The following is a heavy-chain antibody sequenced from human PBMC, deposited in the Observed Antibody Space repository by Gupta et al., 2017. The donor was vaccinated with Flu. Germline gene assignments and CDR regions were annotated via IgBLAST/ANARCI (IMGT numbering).Heavy chain of an antibody. J-gene: IGHJ4*02. CDR1: GGPLSTSSFY. D-gene: IGHD2-21*02. CDR2: THSGGPT. V-gene: IGHV4-39*01. Sequence: QLQESGPGQVKASETLSLTCTVSGGPLSTSSFYWGWNRQSTGKGLEWIGTTHSGGPTYYNPSLKRRVTISVDASTNQFSLRLTSVTAADTAVYYCANQWSRICSGGDCYSGGAYFVHWGQERLVTVSS. CDR3: ANQWSRICSGGDCYSGGAYFVH.